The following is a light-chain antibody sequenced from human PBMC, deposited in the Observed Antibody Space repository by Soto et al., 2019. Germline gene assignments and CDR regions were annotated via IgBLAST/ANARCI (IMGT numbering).Light chain of an antibody. J-gene: IGKJ2*01. V-gene: IGKV1-39*01. Sequence: DIKMTQSPSSLSASVGDRVTITCRASQYISNYLNWYQQKSGTAPKLLIHTASTLQSGVPSRFSGRGSGPDFTLTISSVQPDDFAIYFCQQRYSTLPTFGQGTTLEIK. CDR1: QYISNY. CDR2: TAS. CDR3: QQRYSTLPT.